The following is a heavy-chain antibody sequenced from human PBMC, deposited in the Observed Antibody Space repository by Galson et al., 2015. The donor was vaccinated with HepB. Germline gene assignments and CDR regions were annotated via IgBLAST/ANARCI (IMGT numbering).Heavy chain of an antibody. CDR2: IYWDDDK. V-gene: IGHV2-5*02. CDR1: GFSLSTSGVG. D-gene: IGHD5-24*01. CDR3: AHGMATHLLFDY. J-gene: IGHJ4*02. Sequence: PALVKPTQTLTLTCTFSGFSLSTSGVGVGWIRQPPGKALEWLALIYWDDDKRYNPSLKSRLTITKDTSKNQVVLTMTNMDPVDTATYYCAHGMATHLLFDYWGQGTLVTVSS.